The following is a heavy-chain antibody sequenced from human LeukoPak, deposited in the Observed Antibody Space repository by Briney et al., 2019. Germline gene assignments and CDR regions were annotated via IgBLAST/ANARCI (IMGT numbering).Heavy chain of an antibody. CDR3: ARGGAGRGYSYGQGDYYYMDV. V-gene: IGHV1-18*01. CDR1: GYTFTSYG. J-gene: IGHJ6*03. D-gene: IGHD5-18*01. Sequence: ASVKVSCKASGYTFTSYGISWVRQAPGQGLEWMGWISAYNGNTNYAQKLQGRVTMTTDISTSTAYMELRSLRSDGTAVYYCARGGAGRGYSYGQGDYYYMDVWGKGTTVTVSS. CDR2: ISAYNGNT.